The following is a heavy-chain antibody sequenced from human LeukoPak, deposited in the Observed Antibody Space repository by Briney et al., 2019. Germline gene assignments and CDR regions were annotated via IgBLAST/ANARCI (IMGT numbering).Heavy chain of an antibody. D-gene: IGHD6-19*01. CDR2: ISGSDGTT. Sequence: PGGSQRLSCAASGFTFSSYAMSWVRQAPGKGLEWVSSISGSDGTTYYADSVKGRFTISRDNSKYTLSLQMNSLRAEDTAVYYCARDGYSSGWYEGELDYWGQGTLVTVSS. J-gene: IGHJ4*02. V-gene: IGHV3-23*01. CDR1: GFTFSSYA. CDR3: ARDGYSSGWYEGELDY.